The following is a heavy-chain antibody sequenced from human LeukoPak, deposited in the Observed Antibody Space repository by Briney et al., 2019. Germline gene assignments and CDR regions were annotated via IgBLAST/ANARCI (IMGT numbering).Heavy chain of an antibody. J-gene: IGHJ4*02. CDR1: GYTFTDYY. D-gene: IGHD6-13*01. CDR2: INPNSGGT. Sequence: ASVKVSCKASGYTFTDYYIHWMRQAPGQGLEWIGWINPNSGGTNYAQRFQGRVTMARDTSIRTAYMEVSGLTCDDTAVFYCARFYSSTWQFDYWGQGTLVTVSS. CDR3: ARFYSSTWQFDY. V-gene: IGHV1-2*02.